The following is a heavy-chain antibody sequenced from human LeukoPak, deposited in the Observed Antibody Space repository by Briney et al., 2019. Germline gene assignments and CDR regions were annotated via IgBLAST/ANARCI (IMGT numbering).Heavy chain of an antibody. CDR2: IYPGDSDT. J-gene: IGHJ5*02. CDR1: GYSFTSYW. D-gene: IGHD2-15*01. Sequence: LGESLKISCKGSGYSFTSYWIGWVRQMPGKGLEWMGIIYPGDSDTRYSPSFQGQVTISADKSISTAYLQWSSLKASDTAMYYCARRDCSGGSCYTQNWFDPWGQGTLVTVSS. V-gene: IGHV5-51*01. CDR3: ARRDCSGGSCYTQNWFDP.